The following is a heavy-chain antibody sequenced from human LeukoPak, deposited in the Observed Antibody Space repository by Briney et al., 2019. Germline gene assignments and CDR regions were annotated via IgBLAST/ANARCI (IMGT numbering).Heavy chain of an antibody. J-gene: IGHJ3*02. CDR2: TWYDGSNN. CDR3: ARGRCFGSDRCHI. Sequence: GGSLRLSWAASGFRFRNDGMHWVRQAPGKGPEWVTVTWYDGSNNHYADSGRGRFTISRDNSKNTVCLEMNSLRAGDTAVFHCARGRCFGSDRCHIWGRRPMVIVSS. CDR1: GFRFRNDG. D-gene: IGHD3-10*01. V-gene: IGHV3-33*01.